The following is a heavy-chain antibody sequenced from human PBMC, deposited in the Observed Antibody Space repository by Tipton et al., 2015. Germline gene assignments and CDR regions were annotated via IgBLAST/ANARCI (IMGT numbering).Heavy chain of an antibody. D-gene: IGHD4-17*01. CDR2: IQYSGGT. V-gene: IGHV4-59*01. Sequence: TLSLTCSVSSDSISKYYWSWIRQPPGKELEWIGYIQYSGGTNYNPSLESRVSMSVDTSKTQFSLEMRSVTATDTAVYYCARSRYTVTPDSWGQGTLVTVSS. CDR1: SDSISKYY. CDR3: ARSRYTVTPDS. J-gene: IGHJ4*02.